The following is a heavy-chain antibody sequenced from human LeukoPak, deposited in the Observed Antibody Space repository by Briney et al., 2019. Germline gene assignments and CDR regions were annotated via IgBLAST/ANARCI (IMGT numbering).Heavy chain of an antibody. V-gene: IGHV3-66*01. Sequence: GWSLRLSCAASEFTVSSNYMNWVRQAPGKGLEWVSVIYSGGSTYYADSVKGRFTISRDNSKNTLYLQMNSLRAEDTAVYYCAGGARRQQPFDYWGQGTPVTVSS. D-gene: IGHD6-13*01. CDR1: EFTVSSNY. CDR3: AGGARRQQPFDY. CDR2: IYSGGST. J-gene: IGHJ4*02.